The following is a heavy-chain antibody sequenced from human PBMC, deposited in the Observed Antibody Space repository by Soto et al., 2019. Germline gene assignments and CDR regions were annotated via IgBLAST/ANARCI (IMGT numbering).Heavy chain of an antibody. Sequence: QVQLQESGPGLVKPSQTLSLTCNVSGGPINSPDYYWTWIRQSPGKGLEWIGYLYFNGGTQYNPSLRTPISMSLDTSNNHFSLKMRSVTGADTAVYYCARGISKYSSWYEPHTWFDAWGQGSLLTVSS. V-gene: IGHV4-30-4*01. D-gene: IGHD6-13*01. CDR1: GGPINSPDYY. CDR3: ARGISKYSSWYEPHTWFDA. J-gene: IGHJ5*02. CDR2: LYFNGGT.